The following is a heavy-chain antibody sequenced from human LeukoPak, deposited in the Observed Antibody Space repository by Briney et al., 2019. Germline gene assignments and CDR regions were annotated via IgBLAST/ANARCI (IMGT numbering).Heavy chain of an antibody. V-gene: IGHV3-23*01. D-gene: IGHD2-21*02. J-gene: IGHJ4*02. CDR2: ISSTGSST. Sequence: SGGSLRLSCAASGFTFNNYGMSWVRQAPGKGLEWVSSISSTGSSTYYADSLKGRFTISRDDSKNTLYLQMNSLRAEDTAVYYCVNGRDSRCGGDCYRWNYWGQGTLVTVSS. CDR3: VNGRDSRCGGDCYRWNY. CDR1: GFTFNNYG.